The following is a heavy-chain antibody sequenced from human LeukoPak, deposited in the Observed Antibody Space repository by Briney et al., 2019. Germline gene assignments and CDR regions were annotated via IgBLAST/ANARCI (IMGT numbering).Heavy chain of an antibody. J-gene: IGHJ6*04. D-gene: IGHD3-10*02. CDR1: GGSFSGYY. V-gene: IGHV4-34*01. CDR2: INHSGST. Sequence: SETLSLTCAVYGGSFSGYYWSWIRQPPGKGLEWIGEINHSGSTNYNPSLKSRVTISVDTSKNQFSLKLSSVTAADTAVYYCASMFPMDVWGKGTTVTVSS. CDR3: ASMFPMDV.